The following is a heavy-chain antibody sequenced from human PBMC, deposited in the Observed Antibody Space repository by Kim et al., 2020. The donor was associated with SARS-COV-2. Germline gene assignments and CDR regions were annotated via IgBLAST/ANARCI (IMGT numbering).Heavy chain of an antibody. Sequence: GGSLRLSCAASGFTFSNYWMSWVRQAPGKGLEWVANIKQDGSERDYTDSVKGRFTISRDNSKKSLYLRMNSLRAEDTAVYYCARDREGGFGEGDYWGQGTLVTVSS. CDR3: ARDREGGFGEGDY. CDR1: GFTFSNYW. J-gene: IGHJ4*02. V-gene: IGHV3-7*03. D-gene: IGHD3-10*01. CDR2: IKQDGSER.